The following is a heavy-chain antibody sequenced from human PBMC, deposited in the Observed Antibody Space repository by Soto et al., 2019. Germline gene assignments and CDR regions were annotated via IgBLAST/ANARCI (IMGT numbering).Heavy chain of an antibody. CDR3: ARRERAAGTDWWFDP. CDR1: GSSIISSSFQ. CDR2: IYYSGST. Sequence: SVTLYRTSTIVGSSIISSSFQWGCIRQPPGKGLEWIGSIYYSGSTYYSPSLKSRVTISVDTSKNQFSLKLSSVTAADTAVYYCARRERAAGTDWWFDPWGQG. D-gene: IGHD6-13*01. J-gene: IGHJ5*02. V-gene: IGHV4-39*01.